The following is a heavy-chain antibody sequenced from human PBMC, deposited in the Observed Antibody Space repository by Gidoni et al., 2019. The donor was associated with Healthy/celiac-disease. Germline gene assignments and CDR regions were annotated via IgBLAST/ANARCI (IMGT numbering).Heavy chain of an antibody. CDR1: GGSISSSSYY. CDR2: IYYSGST. CDR3: ARDGTGYYYYGMDV. J-gene: IGHJ6*02. V-gene: IGHV4-39*07. Sequence: QLQLQEPGPGLVKPSETLSLTCTVSGGSISSSSYYWGWIRQPPGKGLEWIGSIYYSGSTYYNPSLKSRVTISVDTSKNQFSLKLSSVTAADTAVYYCARDGTGYYYYGMDVWGQGTTVTVSS. D-gene: IGHD1-1*01.